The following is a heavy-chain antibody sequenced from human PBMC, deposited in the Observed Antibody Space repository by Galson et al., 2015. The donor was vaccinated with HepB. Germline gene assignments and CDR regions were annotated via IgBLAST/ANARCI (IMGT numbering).Heavy chain of an antibody. Sequence: SLRLSCAAFGFTFTHAWMNWVRQAPGKGLEWVGRIKSKIDGGTTDYAAPVKGRFTVSRDDSKDTLYLQMNSLKTEDTAVYYCTTDQFLDILTGYYSYYFDSWGQGTPVTVSS. V-gene: IGHV3-15*07. J-gene: IGHJ4*02. CDR2: IKSKIDGGTT. CDR3: TTDQFLDILTGYYSYYFDS. D-gene: IGHD3-9*01. CDR1: GFTFTHAW.